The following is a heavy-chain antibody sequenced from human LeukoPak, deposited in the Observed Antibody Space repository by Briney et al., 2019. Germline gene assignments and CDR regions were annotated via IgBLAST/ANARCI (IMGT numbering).Heavy chain of an antibody. J-gene: IGHJ6*02. V-gene: IGHV3-48*01. CDR2: ISYTGSTI. CDR1: GFTFSSYG. CDR3: ARPSKSHYYYYGMDV. Sequence: GGSLRLSCAASGFTFSSYGLNWVRQAPGTGLEWVSYISYTGSTITYADSVKGRFTISRDNAKNSLYLQMNSLRSEDTAVYYCARPSKSHYYYYGMDVWGQGTTVTVSS.